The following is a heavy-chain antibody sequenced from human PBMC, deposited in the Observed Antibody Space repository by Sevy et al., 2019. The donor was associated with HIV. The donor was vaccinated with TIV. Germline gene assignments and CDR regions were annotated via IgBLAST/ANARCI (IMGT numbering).Heavy chain of an antibody. V-gene: IGHV3-21*01. CDR1: GFTFSSYS. D-gene: IGHD6-13*01. CDR3: ARDGRRLYSSSWYGYYYYGMDV. J-gene: IGHJ6*02. Sequence: GGSLRLSCAASGFTFSSYSMNWVRQAPGKGLEWVSSISSSSSYIYYADSVKGRYTISRDNAKNSLYLQMNSLRAEDTAVYYCARDGRRLYSSSWYGYYYYGMDVWGQGTTVTVSS. CDR2: ISSSSSYI.